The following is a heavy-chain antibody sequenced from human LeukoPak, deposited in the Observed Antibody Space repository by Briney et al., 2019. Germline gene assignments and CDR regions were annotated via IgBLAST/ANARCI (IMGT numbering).Heavy chain of an antibody. CDR1: GFTVSSNY. CDR2: IYSGGST. V-gene: IGHV3-53*01. J-gene: IGHJ5*02. D-gene: IGHD4-17*01. Sequence: GGSLRLSCAASGFTVSSNYMSWVRQAPGKGLEWVSVIYSGGSTYYADSVKGRFTISRDNSKNTLYLQMNSLRAEDTAVYYCARDPYGRGRFDPWGQGTLVTVSS. CDR3: ARDPYGRGRFDP.